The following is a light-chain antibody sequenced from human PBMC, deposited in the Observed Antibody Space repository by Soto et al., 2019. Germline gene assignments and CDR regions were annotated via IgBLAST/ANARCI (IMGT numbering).Light chain of an antibody. Sequence: QSVLTQPASVSGSPGQSTTIACTATSSDVGSYNLVSWYQQHPGKSPKLMIYEDTKLPSGVSNRFSGSKSGNTASLTISGLQAEDEADYYCCSYAGSSTFVVFGGGTKLTVL. J-gene: IGLJ2*01. CDR2: EDT. CDR1: SSDVGSYNL. V-gene: IGLV2-23*02. CDR3: CSYAGSSTFVV.